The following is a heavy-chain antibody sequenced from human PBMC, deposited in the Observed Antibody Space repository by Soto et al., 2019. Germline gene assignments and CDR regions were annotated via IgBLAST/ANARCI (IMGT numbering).Heavy chain of an antibody. Sequence: ASETLCLTCTVSGGSISRGGYFWGWIRPPPGKGLEWIGYIYYSGSTYYNPSLKSRFTISVDTSKNQFSLKLSSVTAADTAVYYCARVFGMYPHRRYFDYWGQGTLVTVSS. CDR2: IYYSGST. D-gene: IGHD2-2*01. V-gene: IGHV4-30-4*01. J-gene: IGHJ4*02. CDR3: ARVFGMYPHRRYFDY. CDR1: GGSISRGGYF.